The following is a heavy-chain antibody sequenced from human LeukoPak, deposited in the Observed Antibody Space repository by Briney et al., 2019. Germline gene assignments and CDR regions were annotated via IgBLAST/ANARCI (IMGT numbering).Heavy chain of an antibody. V-gene: IGHV5-51*01. J-gene: IGHJ3*02. CDR3: ARPLVRWAFDI. CDR1: GYSFSSYW. Sequence: PGESLKISCKGSGYSFSSYWIGWVRQMPGKGLEWMGIIYPGDSDTRYSPSLQGQVTISADKSISTAYLQWSSLKASDSAMYYCARPLVRWAFDIWGQGTMVTVSS. D-gene: IGHD2-2*01. CDR2: IYPGDSDT.